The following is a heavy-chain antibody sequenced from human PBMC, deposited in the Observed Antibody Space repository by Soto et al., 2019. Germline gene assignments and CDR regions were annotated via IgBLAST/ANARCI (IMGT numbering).Heavy chain of an antibody. D-gene: IGHD5-12*01. J-gene: IGHJ6*02. CDR3: ALEVVAPYYYYGMDF. CDR1: GYTFTRSG. Sequence: ASVKVSCKASGYTFTRSGISWVRQAPGQGLEWMGWISTYNGDTNYAQTFQGRVTMTTDTSTSTVHMEVRSLRSDDTAVYYCALEVVAPYYYYGMDFWGQGTPVTVSS. V-gene: IGHV1-18*01. CDR2: ISTYNGDT.